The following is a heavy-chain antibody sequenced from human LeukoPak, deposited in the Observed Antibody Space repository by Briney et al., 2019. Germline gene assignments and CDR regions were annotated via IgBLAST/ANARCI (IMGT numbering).Heavy chain of an antibody. V-gene: IGHV1-8*02. CDR3: ASLLEGYYYYGMDV. Sequence: ASVKVSCKASGGTFSSYAISWVRQATGQGLEWLGWMNPNSGNTGYAQKFQGRVTMTRNTSISTAYMELSSLRSEDTAVYYCASLLEGYYYYGMDVWGQGTTVTVSS. CDR2: MNPNSGNT. CDR1: GGTFSSYA. J-gene: IGHJ6*02. D-gene: IGHD1-1*01.